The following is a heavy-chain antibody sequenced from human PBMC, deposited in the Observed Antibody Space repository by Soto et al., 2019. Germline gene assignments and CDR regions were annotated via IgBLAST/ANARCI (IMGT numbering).Heavy chain of an antibody. CDR2: IYYSGST. J-gene: IGHJ4*02. V-gene: IGHV4-59*01. CDR3: SRVGGYYGDYPNFDY. CDR1: GSSISPFY. Sequence: SETLSLTCIVSGSSISPFYWSWIRQPPGKGLEWIGNIYYSGSTNYNPSLKSRVTISVDTSKRQFSLNLYSMTAADTAVYYCSRVGGYYGDYPNFDYWGQGTRVTV. D-gene: IGHD4-17*01.